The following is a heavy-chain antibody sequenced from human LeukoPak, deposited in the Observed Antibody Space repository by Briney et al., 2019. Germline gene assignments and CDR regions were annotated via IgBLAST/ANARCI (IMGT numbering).Heavy chain of an antibody. CDR3: ARGDRDYDAFDV. D-gene: IGHD3-10*01. J-gene: IGHJ3*01. Sequence: PSETLSLTCTVSGGSISSSSYYWGWIRQPPGKGLEWIGNIYYSGSTYYNPSLKSRVTISVDTSKNQFSLELTSVTDADTAVYYCARGDRDYDAFDVWGHGTPVTVSS. CDR1: GGSISSSSYY. V-gene: IGHV4-39*07. CDR2: IYYSGST.